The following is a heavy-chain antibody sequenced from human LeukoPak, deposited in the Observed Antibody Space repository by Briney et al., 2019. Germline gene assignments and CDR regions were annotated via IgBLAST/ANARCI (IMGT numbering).Heavy chain of an antibody. V-gene: IGHV1-2*06. Sequence: ASVKVSFKSSAYTFTGYYMPRVRQAPGQGLEWMGRINPNSGGTNYAQKFQGRVTMTRDTSISTAYMELSRLRSDDTAVYYCARGLGTAMVNFDYWGQGTLVTVSS. J-gene: IGHJ4*02. CDR2: INPNSGGT. CDR1: AYTFTGYY. CDR3: ARGLGTAMVNFDY. D-gene: IGHD5-18*01.